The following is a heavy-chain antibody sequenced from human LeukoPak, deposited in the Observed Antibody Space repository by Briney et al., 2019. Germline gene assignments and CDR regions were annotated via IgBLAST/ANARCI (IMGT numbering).Heavy chain of an antibody. CDR3: ARGFRGPNFDY. CDR1: GGSISSSSYY. V-gene: IGHV4-39*07. Sequence: SETLSLTCTVSGGSISSSSYYWGWIRQPPGKGLEWIGSIYYSGSTFYNPSLKSRVTISVDTSKNQFSLRLSSVTAADTAVYYCARGFRGPNFDYWGQGTLVTVSS. D-gene: IGHD3-10*01. CDR2: IYYSGST. J-gene: IGHJ4*02.